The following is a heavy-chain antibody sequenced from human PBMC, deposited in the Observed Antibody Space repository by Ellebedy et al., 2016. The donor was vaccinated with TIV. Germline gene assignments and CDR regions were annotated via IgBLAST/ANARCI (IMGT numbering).Heavy chain of an antibody. CDR1: GASVSRDSVA. D-gene: IGHD3/OR15-3a*01. J-gene: IGHJ4*02. V-gene: IGHV6-1*01. CDR2: TYYRSEWFY. Sequence: SETLSLTCAISGASVSRDSVAWNWIRQSTSRGLEWLGRTYYRSEWFYDYTVSVKSRITINPDTSKNHISLQLNSVTPEDTAMYYCAGRGTAGTGFTYWGQGTLVTVSS. CDR3: AGRGTAGTGFTY.